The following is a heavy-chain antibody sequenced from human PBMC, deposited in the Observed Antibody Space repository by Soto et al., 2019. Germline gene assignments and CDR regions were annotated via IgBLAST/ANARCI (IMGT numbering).Heavy chain of an antibody. CDR1: GYTFTSYG. CDR3: ARKSSSWGPDEYNWFDP. V-gene: IGHV1-18*01. D-gene: IGHD6-13*01. CDR2: ISAYNGNT. J-gene: IGHJ5*02. Sequence: QVQLVQSGAEVKKPGASVKVSCKASGYTFTSYGISWVRQAPGQGLEWMGWISAYNGNTNYAQKLQGRVTMTTDTSTSTACMELRSLRSDDTAVYYCARKSSSWGPDEYNWFDPWGQGTLVTVSS.